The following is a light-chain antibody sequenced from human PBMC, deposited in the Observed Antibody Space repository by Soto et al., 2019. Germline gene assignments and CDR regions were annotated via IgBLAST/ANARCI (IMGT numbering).Light chain of an antibody. CDR2: GAS. V-gene: IGKV3-15*01. CDR3: QQYDKWPIT. J-gene: IGKJ5*01. Sequence: EIVMTQSPATLSVSPGERATLSCRASQSVSSNLAWYQQKPGQAPRLLIYGASTRAAGLPARFSGSGSGTEFTLTISSLQSEDFVVYYCQQYDKWPITFGQGTRLEIK. CDR1: QSVSSN.